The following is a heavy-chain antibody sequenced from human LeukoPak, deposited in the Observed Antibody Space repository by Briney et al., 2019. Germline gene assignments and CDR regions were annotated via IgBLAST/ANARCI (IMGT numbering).Heavy chain of an antibody. CDR1: GYSISSGYY. CDR3: AKDYDSSGFVGSLPDY. J-gene: IGHJ4*02. CDR2: IYHSGST. Sequence: PSETLSLTCTVSGYSISSGYYWGWIRQPPGKGLEWIGSIYHSGSTYYNPSLKSRVTISVDTSKNQFSLKLSSVTAADTAVYYCAKDYDSSGFVGSLPDYWGQGTLVTVSS. D-gene: IGHD3-22*01. V-gene: IGHV4-38-2*02.